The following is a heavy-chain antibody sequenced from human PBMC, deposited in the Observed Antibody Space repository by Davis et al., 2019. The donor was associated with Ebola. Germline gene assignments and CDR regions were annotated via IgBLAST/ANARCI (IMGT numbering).Heavy chain of an antibody. CDR2: ITSSGGTT. Sequence: GESLKISCAASGFTFSRYAMTWARQAPGKGLEWVSAITSSGGTTYYADSVKGRFTISRDNSKNTLYLQMNGLRVDDTAIYYCAKDTSNIWFDIWGQGTMVTVSS. CDR3: AKDTSNIWFDI. J-gene: IGHJ3*02. CDR1: GFTFSRYA. V-gene: IGHV3-23*01. D-gene: IGHD1-26*01.